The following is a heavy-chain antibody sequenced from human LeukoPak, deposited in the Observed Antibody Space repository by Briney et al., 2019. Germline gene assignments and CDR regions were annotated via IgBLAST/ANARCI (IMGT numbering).Heavy chain of an antibody. CDR3: ARGDDYGDPVGARNFDY. Sequence: GGSLRLSCAASGFTFSTYGMYWVRQAPGKGLEWVAVISFDGSNKYYADSVKGRFTISRDNSKNTLYLQMNSLRAEDAAVYYCARGDDYGDPVGARNFDYWGQGTLVTVSS. V-gene: IGHV3-30*03. CDR2: ISFDGSNK. CDR1: GFTFSTYG. J-gene: IGHJ4*02. D-gene: IGHD4-17*01.